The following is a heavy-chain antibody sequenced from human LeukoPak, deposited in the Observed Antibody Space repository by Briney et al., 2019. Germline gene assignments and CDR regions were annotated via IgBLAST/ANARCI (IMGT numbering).Heavy chain of an antibody. CDR2: ISYDGSNK. CDR3: ARDLDAFDI. Sequence: PGGSLRLSCAASGFTFSSYAMHWVRQAPGKGLEWVAVISYDGSNKYYADSVKGRFTISRDNSKNTLYLQMNSLRAEDTAVYYCARDLDAFDIWGQGKMVTVSS. CDR1: GFTFSSYA. J-gene: IGHJ3*02. V-gene: IGHV3-30*04.